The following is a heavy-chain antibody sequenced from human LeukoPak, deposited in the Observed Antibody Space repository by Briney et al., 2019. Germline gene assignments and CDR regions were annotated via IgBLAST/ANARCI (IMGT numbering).Heavy chain of an antibody. Sequence: GASVKVSCKGAGYGWTICGFSWGRQGPGPGLEWMGWISAYNGNTNYAQKLQGRVTMTTDTSTSTAYMELRSLRSDDTAVYYCARRKGELCDYWGQGTLVTVSS. D-gene: IGHD3-16*01. J-gene: IGHJ4*02. CDR2: ISAYNGNT. CDR3: ARRKGELCDY. CDR1: GYGWTICG. V-gene: IGHV1-18*01.